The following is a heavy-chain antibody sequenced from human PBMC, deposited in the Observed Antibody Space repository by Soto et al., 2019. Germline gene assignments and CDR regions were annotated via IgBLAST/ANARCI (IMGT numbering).Heavy chain of an antibody. J-gene: IGHJ6*02. CDR3: ARHMTDYYDSSGYYPYYYYGMDV. CDR2: IYPGDSDT. D-gene: IGHD3-22*01. CDR1: GYSFTRYL. Sequence: PGESLNLSCKGSGYSFTRYLIGWVRQMPGKGLEWMGIIYPGDSDTRYSPSFQGQVTISADKSISTAYLQWSSLKASDTAMYYCARHMTDYYDSSGYYPYYYYGMDVWGQGTTVTVS. V-gene: IGHV5-51*01.